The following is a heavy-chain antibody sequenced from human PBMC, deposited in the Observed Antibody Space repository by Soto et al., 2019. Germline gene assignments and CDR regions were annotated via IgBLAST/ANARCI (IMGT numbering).Heavy chain of an antibody. D-gene: IGHD3-3*01. CDR2: ISAYNGNT. Sequence: GVSVKGSCKPSGYTFRSHAMHSVRQAPGQRPEWMAWISAYNGNTNYAQKLQGKVTMTTDTSTSTAYMELSSLRSEDTAVYYCARVRITIFGVVNPPAMDVWGKGTTVTVS. J-gene: IGHJ6*03. CDR1: GYTFRSHA. CDR3: ARVRITIFGVVNPPAMDV. V-gene: IGHV1-18*01.